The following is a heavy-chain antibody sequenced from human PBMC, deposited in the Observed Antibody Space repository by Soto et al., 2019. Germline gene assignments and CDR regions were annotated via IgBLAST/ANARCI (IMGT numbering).Heavy chain of an antibody. Sequence: VGSLRLSCAASGFTFSSYAMSWVRQAPGKGLEWVSAISGSGGSTYYADSVKGRFTISRDNSKNTLYLQMNSLRAEDTAVYYCAKDHCSGGSCYSDWFDPWGQGTLVTVSS. CDR1: GFTFSSYA. V-gene: IGHV3-23*01. D-gene: IGHD2-15*01. J-gene: IGHJ5*02. CDR3: AKDHCSGGSCYSDWFDP. CDR2: ISGSGGST.